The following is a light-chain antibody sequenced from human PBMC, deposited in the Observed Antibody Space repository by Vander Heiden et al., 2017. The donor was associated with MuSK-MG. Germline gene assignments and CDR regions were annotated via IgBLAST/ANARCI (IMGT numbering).Light chain of an antibody. CDR3: QQEDSTPLT. CDR2: WAS. V-gene: IGKV4-1*01. J-gene: IGKJ4*01. Sequence: DIVMTQSPDSLAVSLGERATINCKSSQSVLYSSNNKNYLAWYQQKPRQPPKLLIYWASTRGSGVPDRFSGSGSGTDFTLTISSLQAEDVAVYYCQQEDSTPLTFGGGTKVEIK. CDR1: QSVLYSSNNKNY.